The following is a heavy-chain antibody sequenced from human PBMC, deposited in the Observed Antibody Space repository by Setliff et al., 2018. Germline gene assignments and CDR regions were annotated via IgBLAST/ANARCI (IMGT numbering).Heavy chain of an antibody. CDR2: IYYTTNG. J-gene: IGHJ4*02. CDR1: GDSISSGDDF. D-gene: IGHD6-13*01. CDR3: ARVDWGYSSNWPIDD. V-gene: IGHV4-30-4*08. Sequence: SETLSLTCTVSGDSISSGDDFWSWIRQPPGKGLEWIGSIYYTTNGHYNPSLKSRVTMSVDTSKNQFSLKVTSVTAADTAVYYCARVDWGYSSNWPIDDWGQGTLVTVSS.